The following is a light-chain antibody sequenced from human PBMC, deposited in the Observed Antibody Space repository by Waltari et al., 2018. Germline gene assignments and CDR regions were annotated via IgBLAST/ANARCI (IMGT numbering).Light chain of an antibody. V-gene: IGLV2-14*01. Sequence: QSALTQPASVSGSPGQSITISCTGTSSDVGGYNYVSWYQQHPGKAPKLMIYEVSNRHAGFHNRFTGSESGMPASLTIAGLQAVDEADYYCSSDPSSSTLYVLGPGTKVSVL. CDR3: SSDPSSSTLYV. CDR1: SSDVGGYNY. J-gene: IGLJ1*01. CDR2: EVS.